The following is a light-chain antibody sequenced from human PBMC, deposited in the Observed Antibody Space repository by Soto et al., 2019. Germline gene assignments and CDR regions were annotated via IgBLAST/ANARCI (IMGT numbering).Light chain of an antibody. CDR3: QQSYNTPLT. J-gene: IGKJ4*01. CDR2: ATS. Sequence: DIQMTRSPSSLSASVGDRVTITCRASQSISSYLNWYQQKPGKAPNLLIYATSSLQSGVPSRFSGSGSGTDFTLTISSLQREDFATYYCQQSYNTPLTFGGGTKVEIK. CDR1: QSISSY. V-gene: IGKV1-39*01.